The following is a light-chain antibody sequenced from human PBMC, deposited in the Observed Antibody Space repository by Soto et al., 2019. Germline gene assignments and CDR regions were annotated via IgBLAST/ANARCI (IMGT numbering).Light chain of an antibody. CDR2: DVS. CDR1: SSDVGGYNY. Sequence: QSALTQPRSVSGSPGQSVTISCTGTSSDVGGYNYVSWYQQHPGKAPKLMIYDVSKRPSGVPDRFSGSTSGNTASLTISGLQAEDEADYYCCSYAGSYSFYVFGTGTKLTVL. J-gene: IGLJ1*01. CDR3: CSYAGSYSFYV. V-gene: IGLV2-11*01.